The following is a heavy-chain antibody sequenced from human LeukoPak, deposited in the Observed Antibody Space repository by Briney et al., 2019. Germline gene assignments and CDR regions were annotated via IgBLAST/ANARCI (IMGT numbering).Heavy chain of an antibody. CDR3: AREVYSYGYD. V-gene: IGHV3-30-3*01. J-gene: IGHJ4*02. D-gene: IGHD5-18*01. Sequence: GGSLRLSCAASGFTFSSNWMSWVRQAPGKGLEWVAVISYDGSNKYYADSVKGRFTISRDNSKNTLYLQMNSLRAEDTAVYYCAREVYSYGYDWGQGTLVTVSS. CDR1: GFTFSSNW. CDR2: ISYDGSNK.